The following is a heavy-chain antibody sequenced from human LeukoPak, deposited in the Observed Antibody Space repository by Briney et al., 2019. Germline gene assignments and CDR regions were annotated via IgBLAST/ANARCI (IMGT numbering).Heavy chain of an antibody. J-gene: IGHJ5*02. CDR1: GGSISSGGYY. V-gene: IGHV4-31*03. D-gene: IGHD2-2*02. Sequence: SQTLSLTCTVSGGSISSGGYYWSWIRQHPGKGLEWIGYIYYSASTYYNPSLKSRVTISVDTSKNQFSLKLSSVTAADTAVYYCARDRRSDIVVVPAAIPVSWFDPWGQGTLVTVSS. CDR2: IYYSAST. CDR3: ARDRRSDIVVVPAAIPVSWFDP.